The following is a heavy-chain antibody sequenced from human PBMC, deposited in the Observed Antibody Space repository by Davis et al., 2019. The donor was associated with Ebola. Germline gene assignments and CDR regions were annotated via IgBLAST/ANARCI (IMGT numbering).Heavy chain of an antibody. D-gene: IGHD4-23*01. Sequence: GESLKISCAASGFTVSSNYMSWVRQAPGEGLVWVSRINSGGSLTSYADSVKGRFTISRDNAENTLYLQMNSLRAEDTAEYYCVRDSRNSFQRWGQGTLVTVSS. CDR1: GFTVSSNY. J-gene: IGHJ1*01. V-gene: IGHV3-74*01. CDR2: INSGGSLT. CDR3: VRDSRNSFQR.